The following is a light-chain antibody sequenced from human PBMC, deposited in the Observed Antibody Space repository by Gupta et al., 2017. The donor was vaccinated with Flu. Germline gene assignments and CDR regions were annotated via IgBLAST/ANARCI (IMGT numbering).Light chain of an antibody. CDR3: QQYGSSPWT. V-gene: IGKV3-20*01. CDR2: GAS. Sequence: VLTQSPGTLSLSPGERATLSCRASQSVSSSYLAWYQQKPGQAPRLLIFGASSRPTGIPDRFSGSGSGTDFSLTISRLEPEDFAVYYCQQYGSSPWTFGQGTKVEIK. J-gene: IGKJ1*01. CDR1: QSVSSSY.